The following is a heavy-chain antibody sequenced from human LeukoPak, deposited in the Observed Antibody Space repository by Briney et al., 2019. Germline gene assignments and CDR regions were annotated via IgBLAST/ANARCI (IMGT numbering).Heavy chain of an antibody. V-gene: IGHV3-21*01. Sequence: GGSLRLSCVVSGFTFNTYSMHWFRQAPGKGLEWVSGIDSSSYYIYYADSVKGRFTISRDNAKNSLYLQMNSLRAEDTAVYNCARIPGSCTNTRCLYYFDLWGKGTTVTVSS. CDR3: ARIPGSCTNTRCLYYFDL. J-gene: IGHJ6*03. CDR2: IDSSSYYI. D-gene: IGHD2-8*01. CDR1: GFTFNTYS.